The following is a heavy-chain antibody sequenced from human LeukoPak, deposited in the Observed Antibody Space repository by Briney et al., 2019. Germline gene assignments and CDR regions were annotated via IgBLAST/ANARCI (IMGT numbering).Heavy chain of an antibody. CDR3: AREVRGFGYYMDV. CDR1: GFTFSTYW. V-gene: IGHV3-74*01. Sequence: PGGSLRLSCAASGFTFSTYWMHWVRQAPGKGPAWVSRINSDGSSTTYADSVKGRFTISRDNAKNTLYLQMNSLRVEDTAVYYCAREVRGFGYYMDVWGKGTTVTVSS. J-gene: IGHJ6*03. CDR2: INSDGSST. D-gene: IGHD3-10*01.